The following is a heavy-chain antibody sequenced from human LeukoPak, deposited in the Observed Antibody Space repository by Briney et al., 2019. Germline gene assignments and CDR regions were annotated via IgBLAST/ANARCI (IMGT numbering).Heavy chain of an antibody. Sequence: GGSLRLSCAASGFXFSNYWLNWVRRAPGKGLEWVANIKQHGSEKYYVDSVKGRFTISRDNAKNLLYLQMNSLRVEDTAMYYCAREQVQNLDPWGQGTLVTVSS. V-gene: IGHV3-7*05. CDR3: AREQVQNLDP. CDR2: IKQHGSEK. CDR1: GFXFSNYW. D-gene: IGHD1-1*01. J-gene: IGHJ5*02.